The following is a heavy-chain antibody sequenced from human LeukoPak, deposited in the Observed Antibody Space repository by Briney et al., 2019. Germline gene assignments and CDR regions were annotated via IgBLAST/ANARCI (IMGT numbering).Heavy chain of an antibody. CDR2: IRHDGTNR. Sequence: PGGSLRLSCAASGFTFSSYVMHWVRQAPGKGLEWVAFIRHDGTNRYYADSVKGRFTISRDNSKNTLYLQMNSLRAEYTAVYYFAKSTIVGATFGAFDIWGQGTMVTVSS. J-gene: IGHJ3*02. V-gene: IGHV3-30*02. CDR1: GFTFSSYV. D-gene: IGHD1-26*01. CDR3: AKSTIVGATFGAFDI.